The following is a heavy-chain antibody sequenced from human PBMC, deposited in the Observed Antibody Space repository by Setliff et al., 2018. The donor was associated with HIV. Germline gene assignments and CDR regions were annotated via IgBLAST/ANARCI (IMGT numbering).Heavy chain of an antibody. CDR3: ARDVAVAGIDY. D-gene: IGHD6-19*01. CDR2: INEDGSER. V-gene: IGHV3-7*01. CDR1: GLRFSAYA. Sequence: GESLKISCTASGLRFSAYAMSWVRQAPGKGLEWVANINEDGSERDFGDSVKARFTISRDNAKSSLYLQMNNLRVEDTAVYYCARDVAVAGIDYWGQGTLVTVSS. J-gene: IGHJ4*02.